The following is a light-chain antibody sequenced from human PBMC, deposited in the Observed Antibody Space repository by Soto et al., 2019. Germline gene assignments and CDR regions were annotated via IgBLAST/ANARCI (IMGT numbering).Light chain of an antibody. CDR3: AAFDDSLNGDV. J-gene: IGLJ1*01. CDR1: SSNLGSNT. CDR2: SNN. Sequence: QSLLTQPPSASGAPGQRVTFSCSASSSNLGSNTVNWYQQLPGTAPKLLIYSNNQRPSGVPDRFSGSKSGTSASLAISGLQSEDEADYYCAAFDDSLNGDVFGTGTKVTVL. V-gene: IGLV1-44*01.